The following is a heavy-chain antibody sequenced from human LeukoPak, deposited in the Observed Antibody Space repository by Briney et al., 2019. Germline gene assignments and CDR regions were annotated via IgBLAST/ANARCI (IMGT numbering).Heavy chain of an antibody. D-gene: IGHD3-10*01. CDR1: GFTFSSYA. J-gene: IGHJ5*02. V-gene: IGHV3-30*04. Sequence: GSLRLSCAASGFTFSSYAMHWVRQAPGKGLEWVAVISYDGSNKYYADSVKGRFTISRDNSKNTLYLQMNSLRAEGTAVYYCARGGFRGVTDNWFDPWGQGTLVTVSS. CDR3: ARGGFRGVTDNWFDP. CDR2: ISYDGSNK.